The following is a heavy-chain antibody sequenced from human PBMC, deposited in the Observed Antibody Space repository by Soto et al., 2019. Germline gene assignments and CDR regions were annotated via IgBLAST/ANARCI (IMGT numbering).Heavy chain of an antibody. CDR2: ISYDGSNK. CDR3: AKGSLRFLEWLLCFDY. V-gene: IGHV3-30*18. Sequence: QVQLVESGGGVVQPGRSLRLSCAASGFTFSSYGMHWVRQAPGKGLEWVAVISYDGSNKYYADSVKGRFTISRDNSKNTLYLQMNSLRAEDTAVYYCAKGSLRFLEWLLCFDYWGQGTLVTVSS. D-gene: IGHD3-3*01. CDR1: GFTFSSYG. J-gene: IGHJ4*02.